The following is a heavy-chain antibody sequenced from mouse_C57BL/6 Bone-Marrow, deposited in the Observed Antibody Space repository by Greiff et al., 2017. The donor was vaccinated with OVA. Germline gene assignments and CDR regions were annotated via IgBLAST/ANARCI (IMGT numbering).Heavy chain of an antibody. D-gene: IGHD1-1*01. CDR1: GYAFTNYL. J-gene: IGHJ1*03. V-gene: IGHV1-54*01. Sequence: QVQLQPSGAELVRPGTSVKVSCKASGYAFTNYLIEWVKQRPGQGLEWIGVINPGSGGTNYNEKFKGKATLTADKSSSTAYMQLSSLTSEDSAVYFCARWDPITTVVATDWYFDVWGTGTTVTVSS. CDR2: INPGSGGT. CDR3: ARWDPITTVVATDWYFDV.